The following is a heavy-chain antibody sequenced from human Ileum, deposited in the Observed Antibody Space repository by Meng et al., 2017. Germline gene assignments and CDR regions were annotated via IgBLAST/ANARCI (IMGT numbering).Heavy chain of an antibody. D-gene: IGHD3-22*01. Sequence: EVQLVESGGGLVQPGGSLRLSCAASGFTFSNYWMHWVRQAPGKGLVWVSHINTYGTRTYYADSVKGRFTISRDNAKNTLYLQMNNLRVEDTAVYSCARDRGDRSGYFPNYFDFWGQGILVTVSS. CDR2: INTYGTRT. V-gene: IGHV3-74*01. CDR1: GFTFSNYW. J-gene: IGHJ4*02. CDR3: ARDRGDRSGYFPNYFDF.